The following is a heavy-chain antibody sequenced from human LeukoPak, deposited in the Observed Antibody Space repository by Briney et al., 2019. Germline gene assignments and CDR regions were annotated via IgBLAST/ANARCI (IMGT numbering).Heavy chain of an antibody. CDR2: ISGLSGST. J-gene: IGHJ4*02. D-gene: IGHD6-13*01. V-gene: IGHV3-23*01. Sequence: AGGSLRLSCAASGFTFSTYAMSWVRQAPGKGLEWVSGISGLSGSTYYADSVKGRFTVSRDNSKSTLYLQMNSLRAEDTAVYYCAKASQGYTSSSYAYWGQGTLVTVSS. CDR1: GFTFSTYA. CDR3: AKASQGYTSSSYAY.